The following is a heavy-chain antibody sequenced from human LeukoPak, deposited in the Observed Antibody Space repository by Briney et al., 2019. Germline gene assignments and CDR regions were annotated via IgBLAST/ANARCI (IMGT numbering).Heavy chain of an antibody. J-gene: IGHJ4*02. Sequence: PGGSLRLSCAASGFIFSPVWMNWGRKAPGKGLEGVGRIKSKADGGTTDYLAPVKDRFTLSRDDSKNPVYLQTNSLNTDDHAVYYRTTRFYSVHSDELHYWGQGTRVSVSS. CDR1: GFIFSPVW. CDR3: TTRFYSVHSDELHY. CDR2: IKSKADGGTT. D-gene: IGHD3-3*01. V-gene: IGHV3-15*07.